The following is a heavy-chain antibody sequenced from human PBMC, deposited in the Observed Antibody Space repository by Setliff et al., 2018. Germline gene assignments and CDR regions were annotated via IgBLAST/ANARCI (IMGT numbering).Heavy chain of an antibody. J-gene: IGHJ4*02. Sequence: SETLSLTCTVSGGSISSSSYYWGWIRQPPGKGLEWVGTIYHSGNTYYNPSLNSRLTISVDTSKNQFSLRLTSVTAADTAIYYCARVRNTQNGFFDYWSQGTLVTVSS. V-gene: IGHV4-39*07. CDR2: IYHSGNT. CDR1: GGSISSSSYY. D-gene: IGHD1-1*01. CDR3: ARVRNTQNGFFDY.